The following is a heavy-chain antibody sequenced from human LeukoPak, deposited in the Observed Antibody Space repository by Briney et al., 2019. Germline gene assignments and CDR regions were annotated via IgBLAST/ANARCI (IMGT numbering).Heavy chain of an antibody. D-gene: IGHD3-10*01. Sequence: GGSLRLSCAASGFSFNSYPMHWVRQAPGKGLEWVAVISNDGNNKYYADSVKGRFTISRGNSNNTLSPQMNGLRVEDTAVYYCARPDDSESFYRANHYWGRGTLVTVS. CDR1: GFSFNSYP. V-gene: IGHV3-30*04. J-gene: IGHJ4*02. CDR2: ISNDGNNK. CDR3: ARPDDSESFYRANHY.